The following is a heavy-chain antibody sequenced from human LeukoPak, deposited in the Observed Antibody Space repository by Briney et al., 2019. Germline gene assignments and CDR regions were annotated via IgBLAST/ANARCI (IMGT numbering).Heavy chain of an antibody. Sequence: PSETLSLTCTVSGGSISDSHWSWIRQPPGKGLEWIGNIHTSGGSNYSPSLKSRVTISLDMSRNQFSLRLSSVTAADTAVYYCARGRSAVVTPDYYYYYCMDVWCKGTTVTVSS. CDR1: GGSISDSH. CDR3: ARGRSAVVTPDYYYYYCMDV. D-gene: IGHD4-23*01. CDR2: IHTSGGS. V-gene: IGHV4-4*09. J-gene: IGHJ6*03.